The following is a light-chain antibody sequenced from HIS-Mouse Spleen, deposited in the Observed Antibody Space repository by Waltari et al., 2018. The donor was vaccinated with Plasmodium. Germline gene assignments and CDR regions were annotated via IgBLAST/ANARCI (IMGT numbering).Light chain of an antibody. CDR3: QAWDSSTWV. Sequence: SYELTQPPSVSVSPGQTASITCSGDTLGDKYDSWYQQEPGQSPVLVIYQDSKRPSAIPERFSCSNSGNTATLTISGTQAMDEADYYCQAWDSSTWVFGGGTKLTVL. J-gene: IGLJ3*02. V-gene: IGLV3-1*01. CDR2: QDS. CDR1: TLGDKY.